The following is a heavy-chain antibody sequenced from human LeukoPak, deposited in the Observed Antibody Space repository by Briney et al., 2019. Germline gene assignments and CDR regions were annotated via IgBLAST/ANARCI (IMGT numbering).Heavy chain of an antibody. CDR2: ISGSGYST. J-gene: IGHJ4*02. Sequence: GGSLRLSCAASGFTFSSYAMSWVRQAPGKGLEWVSGISGSGYSTNYADSVKGRFTISRDNSKNTVYLQMNSLRAEDMALYYCAKRPSRDGYNCWGQGTLVTVSS. CDR1: GFTFSSYA. CDR3: AKRPSRDGYNC. V-gene: IGHV3-23*01. D-gene: IGHD5-24*01.